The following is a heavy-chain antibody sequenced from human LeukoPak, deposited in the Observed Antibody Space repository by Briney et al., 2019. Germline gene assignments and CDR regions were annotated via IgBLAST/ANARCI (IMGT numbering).Heavy chain of an antibody. Sequence: ASVKVSCKASGGTFSSYAISWVRQAPGQGLEWMGWMNPNSGNTGYAQKFQGRVTMTRNTSISTAYMELSSLRSGDTAVYYCARIVTGWEGPIWGQGTMVTVSS. CDR1: GGTFSSYA. V-gene: IGHV1-8*02. J-gene: IGHJ3*02. D-gene: IGHD6-19*01. CDR3: ARIVTGWEGPI. CDR2: MNPNSGNT.